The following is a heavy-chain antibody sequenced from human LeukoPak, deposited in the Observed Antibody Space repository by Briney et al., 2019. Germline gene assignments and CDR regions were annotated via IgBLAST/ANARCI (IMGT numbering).Heavy chain of an antibody. CDR3: ARDTLLWFGESTSFDY. CDR1: GFTFSSYG. V-gene: IGHV3-30*03. Sequence: PGRSLRLSCAASGFTFSSYGMHWVRQAPGKGLEWVAVISYDGSNKYYADSVKGRFTISRDNSKNTLYLQMNSLRAEDTAVYYCARDTLLWFGESTSFDYWGQGTLVTVSS. D-gene: IGHD3-10*01. J-gene: IGHJ4*02. CDR2: ISYDGSNK.